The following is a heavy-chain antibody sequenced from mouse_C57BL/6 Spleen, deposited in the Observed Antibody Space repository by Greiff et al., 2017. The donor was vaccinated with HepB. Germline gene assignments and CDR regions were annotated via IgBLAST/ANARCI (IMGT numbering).Heavy chain of an antibody. CDR1: GYAFSSSW. J-gene: IGHJ4*01. D-gene: IGHD2-4*01. CDR3: AGSVYDDYAPWNAMDY. Sequence: VMLVESGPELVKPGASVKISCKASGYAFSSSWMNWVKQRPGQGLEWIGRIYPGDGDTNYNGKFKGKATLTADKSSSTSYMQLSSLTSEDAAVDYCAGSVYDDYAPWNAMDYWGQGTTVTVSS. CDR2: IYPGDGDT. V-gene: IGHV1-82*01.